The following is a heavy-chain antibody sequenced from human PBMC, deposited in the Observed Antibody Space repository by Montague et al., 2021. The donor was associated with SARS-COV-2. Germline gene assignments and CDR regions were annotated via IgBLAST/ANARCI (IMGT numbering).Heavy chain of an antibody. CDR3: TRDRSYFGY. V-gene: IGHV3-48*03. Sequence: SRRLSCAASGFPFISYEMSWVRQTPGKGLEWISHISSSGGTIYYADSVKGRFTISRDNAKNSLYLQMHSLRAEDTGLYYCTRDRSYFGYWGQGTLVTVSS. J-gene: IGHJ4*02. D-gene: IGHD1-14*01. CDR1: GFPFISYE. CDR2: ISSSGGTI.